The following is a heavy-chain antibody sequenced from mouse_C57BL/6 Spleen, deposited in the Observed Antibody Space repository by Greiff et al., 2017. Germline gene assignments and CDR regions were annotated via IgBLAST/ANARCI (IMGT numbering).Heavy chain of an antibody. V-gene: IGHV1-53*01. CDR3: ARKVDYYGSSYDYAMDY. D-gene: IGHD1-1*01. J-gene: IGHJ4*01. CDR2: INPSNGGT. Sequence: QVQLQQPGTELVKPGASVKLSCKASGYTFTSYWMHWVQQRPGQGLEWIGNINPSNGGTNYNEKFKSKATLTVDKSSSAAYMQLSSLTSEDSAVXYCARKVDYYGSSYDYAMDYWGQGTSVTVSS. CDR1: GYTFTSYW.